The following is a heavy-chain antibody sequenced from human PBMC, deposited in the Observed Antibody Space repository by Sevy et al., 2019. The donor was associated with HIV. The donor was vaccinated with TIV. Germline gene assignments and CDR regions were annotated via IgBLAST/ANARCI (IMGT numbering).Heavy chain of an antibody. CDR2: IYTSGRT. CDR1: GGSISSGNYY. CDR3: ARESGDCSSTSCYEGVFDY. D-gene: IGHD2-2*01. V-gene: IGHV4-61*02. Sequence: SETLSLTCTVSGGSISSGNYYWSWIRQPAGKGLEWIGRIYTSGRTNYNPSLKSRVTISVDTSKSQFSLKLSSVTAADTAVYYCARESGDCSSTSCYEGVFDYWSQGTLVTVSS. J-gene: IGHJ4*02.